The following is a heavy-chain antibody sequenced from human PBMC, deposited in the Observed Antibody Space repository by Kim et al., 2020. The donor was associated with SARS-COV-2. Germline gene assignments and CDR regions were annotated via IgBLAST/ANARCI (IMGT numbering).Heavy chain of an antibody. Sequence: GGTNYDPSLKSRVTISIDTSKYQFSLNLRSVTAADTAVYYCARLTGHFDFWGQGALVTVSS. CDR3: ARLTGHFDF. J-gene: IGHJ4*02. CDR2: GGT. D-gene: IGHD7-27*01. V-gene: IGHV4-59*08.